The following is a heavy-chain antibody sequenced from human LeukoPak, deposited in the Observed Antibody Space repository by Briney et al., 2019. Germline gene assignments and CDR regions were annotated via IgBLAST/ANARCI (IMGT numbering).Heavy chain of an antibody. J-gene: IGHJ4*02. CDR1: GGTFSSYA. CDR2: INPNSGGT. V-gene: IGHV1-2*02. Sequence: ASVKVSCKASGGTFSSYAISWVRQAPGQGLEWMGWINPNSGGTNYAQKFQGRVTMTRDTPISTAYMELSRLRSDDTAVYYCARGRTMVRGVPREGFDYWGQGTLVTVSS. CDR3: ARGRTMVRGVPREGFDY. D-gene: IGHD3-10*01.